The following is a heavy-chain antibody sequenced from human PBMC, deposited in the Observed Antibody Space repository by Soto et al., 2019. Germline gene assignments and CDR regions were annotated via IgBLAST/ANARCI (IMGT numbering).Heavy chain of an antibody. CDR2: IDPSDSYT. J-gene: IGHJ6*02. Sequence: PGESLKISCKGSGYSFTSYWISWVRQMPGKGLEWMGRIDPSDSYTNYSPSFQGHVTISADKSISTAYLQWSSLKASDTAMYYCARHRGYSYGSLHYYGRGMDVWGQGTTVTVSS. CDR1: GYSFTSYW. D-gene: IGHD5-18*01. V-gene: IGHV5-10-1*01. CDR3: ARHRGYSYGSLHYYGRGMDV.